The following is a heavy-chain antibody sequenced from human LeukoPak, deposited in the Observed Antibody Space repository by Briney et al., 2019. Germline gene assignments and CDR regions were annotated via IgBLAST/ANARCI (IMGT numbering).Heavy chain of an antibody. J-gene: IGHJ4*02. Sequence: SETLSLTCAISGGSISSGGYSWSWIRQPPGKGLEWIGYIYHSGSTYYNPSLKSRVTISVDRSKNQFSLKLSSVNAADTAVYYCARLRYFDWAIDYWGQGTLVTVSS. CDR3: ARLRYFDWAIDY. V-gene: IGHV4-30-2*01. CDR2: IYHSGST. D-gene: IGHD3-9*01. CDR1: GGSISSGGYS.